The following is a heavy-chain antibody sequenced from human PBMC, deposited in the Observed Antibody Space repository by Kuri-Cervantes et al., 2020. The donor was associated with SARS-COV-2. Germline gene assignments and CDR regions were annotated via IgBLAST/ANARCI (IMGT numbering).Heavy chain of an antibody. CDR3: AKVNGPGYYYYMDV. CDR2: ISGSGGST. V-gene: IGHV3-23*01. D-gene: IGHD2-8*01. Sequence: GESLKISCAASGFTFSSYEMNWVRQAPGKGLEWVSAISGSGGSTYYADSVKGRFTISRDNSKNTLYLQMNSLRAEDTAVYYCAKVNGPGYYYYMDVWGKGTTVTVSS. J-gene: IGHJ6*03. CDR1: GFTFSSYE.